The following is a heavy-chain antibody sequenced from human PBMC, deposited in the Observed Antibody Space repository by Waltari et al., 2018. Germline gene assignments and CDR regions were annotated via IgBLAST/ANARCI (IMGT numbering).Heavy chain of an antibody. D-gene: IGHD2-21*02. CDR2: IRHTGIT. V-gene: IGHV4-59*08. CDR1: DVSVTHYF. CDR3: ARWESDWRAFNV. J-gene: IGHJ3*01. Sequence: QVQLRESGPGLVKSSETLSITCTVSDVSVTHYFWNWIRQPPGKALEWIGYIRHTGITKVNPSLRSRVSMSVDTSKGQSSLKVTSVTATDTAVYYCARWESDWRAFNVWGQGTTVTVSS.